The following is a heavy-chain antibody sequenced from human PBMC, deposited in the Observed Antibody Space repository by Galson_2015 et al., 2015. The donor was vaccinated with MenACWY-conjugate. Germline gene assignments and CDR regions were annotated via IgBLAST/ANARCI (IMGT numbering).Heavy chain of an antibody. J-gene: IGHJ5*02. CDR2: IIPIFGTA. CDR1: GGTFSSYA. CDR3: ARAGYSYGYRWFDP. D-gene: IGHD5-18*01. Sequence: SVKVSCKASGGTFSSYAISWVRQAPGQGLEWMGGIIPIFGTANYAQKFQGRVTITADKSTSTAYMELSSLRSEDTAVYYCARAGYSYGYRWFDPWGQGTLVTVSS. V-gene: IGHV1-69*06.